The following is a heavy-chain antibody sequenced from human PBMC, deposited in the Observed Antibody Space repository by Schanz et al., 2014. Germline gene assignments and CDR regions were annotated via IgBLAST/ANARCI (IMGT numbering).Heavy chain of an antibody. J-gene: IGHJ5*02. CDR3: ARDRRRYCSTASCLHDNWFDP. V-gene: IGHV1-18*04. D-gene: IGHD2-2*01. CDR2: ISAYTNNT. CDR1: GYTFTNFF. Sequence: QVHLVQSGAEVHKPGASLKISCKASGYTFTNFFLHWVRQAPGQGLEWMGWISAYTNNTNYAQKVQGRVTMTTDTSTGTAYMELRSLRSDDTAVYYCARDRRRYCSTASCLHDNWFDPWGQGTLVIVSS.